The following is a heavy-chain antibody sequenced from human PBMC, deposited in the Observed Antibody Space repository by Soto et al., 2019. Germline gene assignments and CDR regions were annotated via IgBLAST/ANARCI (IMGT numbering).Heavy chain of an antibody. Sequence: QVQLMQSGTEVAKPGASVKVSCKTSGKTDATYGLSWVRQAPGQGLEWMGWIVGDSGATVYAQKFQARVSMYTDRSTNTAYMGLRSLTSDDSAIYCGARVAGYGSGTTRFDTWGQGTLVSVSS. D-gene: IGHD3-10*01. CDR1: GKTDATYG. V-gene: IGHV1-18*01. CDR2: IVGDSGAT. J-gene: IGHJ1*01. CDR3: ARVAGYGSGTTRFDT.